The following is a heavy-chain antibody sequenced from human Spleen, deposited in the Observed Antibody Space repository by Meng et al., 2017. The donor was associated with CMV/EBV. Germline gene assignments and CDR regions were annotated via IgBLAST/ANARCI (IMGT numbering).Heavy chain of an antibody. CDR2: IYYSGST. V-gene: IGHV4-39*07. D-gene: IGHD3-3*01. CDR3: ARVGSYYDFWKVDP. J-gene: IGHJ5*02. CDR1: GGSISSSSYY. Sequence: ESLRLSCTVSGGSISSSSYYWGWIRQPPGKGLEWIGSIYYSGSTYYNPSLKSRVTISVDTSKNQFSLKLSSVTAADTAVYYCARVGSYYDFWKVDPWGQGTLVTVSS.